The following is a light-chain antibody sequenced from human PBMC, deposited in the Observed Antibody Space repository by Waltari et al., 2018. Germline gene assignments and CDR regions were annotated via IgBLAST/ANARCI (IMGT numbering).Light chain of an antibody. CDR3: QQFDDLPLT. J-gene: IGKJ4*01. Sequence: DIQMTQSPSSLSAFVGDRVTITCQASQDIKKYLSWYQQKPGKAPKVLIYDASNFETGVPSRFSGSGSWTQFTFTISSLQPEDIATYYCQQFDDLPLTFGGGTKVEIK. CDR1: QDIKKY. CDR2: DAS. V-gene: IGKV1-33*01.